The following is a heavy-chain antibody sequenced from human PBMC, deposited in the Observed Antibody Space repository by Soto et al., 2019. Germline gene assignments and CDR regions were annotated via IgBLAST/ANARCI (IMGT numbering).Heavy chain of an antibody. V-gene: IGHV4-61*01. D-gene: IGHD3-16*01. CDR1: GGSVSSGSFY. CDR2: IYQIGRT. Sequence: PSETLSLTCTVSGGSVSSGSFYWAWVRQPPGKRLEWIGYIYQIGRTNYNPSLASRITMSVDTSKNQFSLKLNSLSAADTAVYYCANLMGAGGWFDPWGQGTLVTVSS. CDR3: ANLMGAGGWFDP. J-gene: IGHJ5*02.